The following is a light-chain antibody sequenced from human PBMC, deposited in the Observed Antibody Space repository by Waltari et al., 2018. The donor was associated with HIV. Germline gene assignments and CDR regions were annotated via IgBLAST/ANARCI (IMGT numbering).Light chain of an antibody. CDR1: SSNIGNNP. J-gene: IGLJ2*01. V-gene: IGLV1-44*01. Sequence: QSVLTQPPSASGTPGQRVTISCSGSSSNIGNNPLARYQQLPGTAPKLLLYSNNQRPSGVPDRISGSKSGTSASLAIGGLQSDDEADYYCASWEDSLHGPVFGGGTKLTVL. CDR3: ASWEDSLHGPV. CDR2: SNN.